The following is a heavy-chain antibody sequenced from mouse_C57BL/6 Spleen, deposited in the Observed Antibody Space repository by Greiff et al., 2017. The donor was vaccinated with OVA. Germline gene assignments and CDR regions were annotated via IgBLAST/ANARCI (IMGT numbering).Heavy chain of an antibody. CDR1: GYTFTSYW. CDR3: ARGYYGSSSWFAY. J-gene: IGHJ3*01. Sequence: VQLQQPGAELVRPGSSVKLSCKASGYTFTSYWMHWVKQRPIQGLEWIGNIDPSDSETHYNQKFKDKATLTVDNSSSTAYMQLSSLTSEDSAGDYCARGYYGSSSWFAYWGQGTLVTGSA. CDR2: IDPSDSET. V-gene: IGHV1-52*01. D-gene: IGHD1-1*01.